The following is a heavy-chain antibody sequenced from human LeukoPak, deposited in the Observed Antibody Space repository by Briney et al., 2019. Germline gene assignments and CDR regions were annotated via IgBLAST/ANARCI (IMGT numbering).Heavy chain of an antibody. V-gene: IGHV3-23*01. CDR2: ISGPAGST. D-gene: IGHD2-15*01. J-gene: IGHJ4*02. Sequence: GGSLRLSCAASGFTLGSYAMTWVRQAPGKGLEWVSDISGPAGSTYYADSVRGRFTISRDISKNTLYLRMNSLRVEDTAVYYCAKVGPAGSGYIDCWGQGTQVTVSS. CDR3: AKVGPAGSGYIDC. CDR1: GFTLGSYA.